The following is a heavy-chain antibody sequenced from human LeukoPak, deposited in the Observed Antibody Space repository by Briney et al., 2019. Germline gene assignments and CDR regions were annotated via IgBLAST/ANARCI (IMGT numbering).Heavy chain of an antibody. D-gene: IGHD1-14*01. CDR2: INPNSGGT. V-gene: IGHV1-2*02. CDR1: GYTFTSYG. J-gene: IGHJ4*02. Sequence: ASVKVSCKASGYTFTSYGISWVRQAPGQGLEWMGWINPNSGGTNYAQKFQGRVTMTRDTSISTAYMELSRLRSDDTAVYYCASTPTRGQSPIDYWGQGTLVTVSS. CDR3: ASTPTRGQSPIDY.